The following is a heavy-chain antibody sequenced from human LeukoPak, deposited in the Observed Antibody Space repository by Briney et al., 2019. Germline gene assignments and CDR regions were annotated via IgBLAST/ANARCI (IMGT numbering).Heavy chain of an antibody. J-gene: IGHJ6*03. CDR1: GGTFSSYA. Sequence: SVKVSCKASGGTFSSYAISWVRQAPGQGLEWMGGIIPIFGTANYAQKFQGRVTITADESTSTAYMELSSLRSEDTAVYYCARSTWELLRSYYYYYMDVWGKGTTVTISS. V-gene: IGHV1-69*13. CDR2: IIPIFGTA. CDR3: ARSTWELLRSYYYYYMDV. D-gene: IGHD1-26*01.